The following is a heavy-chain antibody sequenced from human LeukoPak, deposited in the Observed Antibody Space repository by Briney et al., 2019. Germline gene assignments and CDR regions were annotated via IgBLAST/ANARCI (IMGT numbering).Heavy chain of an antibody. J-gene: IGHJ4*02. V-gene: IGHV4-34*01. D-gene: IGHD3-22*01. Sequence: SETLSLTCAVYGGSFSGYYWSWIRQPPGKGLEWIGEINHSGSTNYNPSLKSRVTISVDTSKNQFSLKLSSVTAADTAVYYCARVLHKRNYDGSDYYGYWGQGTLVTVSS. CDR3: ARVLHKRNYDGSDYYGY. CDR1: GGSFSGYY. CDR2: INHSGST.